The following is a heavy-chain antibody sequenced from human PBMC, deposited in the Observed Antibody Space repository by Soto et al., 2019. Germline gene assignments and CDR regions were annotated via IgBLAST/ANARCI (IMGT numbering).Heavy chain of an antibody. V-gene: IGHV1-18*01. D-gene: IGHD2-15*01. CDR2: ISAYNGNT. J-gene: IGHJ4*02. Sequence: ASVKVSCKASGYTFTSYGISWVRQAPGQGLEWMGWISAYNGNTNYAQKLQGRVTMTTDTSTSTAYMELRSLRSDDTAVYYCANDPLGFCSGGSCYPPQYYFDYWGQGTLVTVSS. CDR3: ANDPLGFCSGGSCYPPQYYFDY. CDR1: GYTFTSYG.